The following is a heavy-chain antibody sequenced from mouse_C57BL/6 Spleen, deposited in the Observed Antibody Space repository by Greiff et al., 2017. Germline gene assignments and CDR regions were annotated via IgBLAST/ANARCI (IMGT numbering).Heavy chain of an antibody. V-gene: IGHV1-61*01. CDR3: ARWGVYFDV. Sequence: QVQLQQPGAELVRPGSSVKLSCKASGYTFTSYWMDWVKQRPGQGLEWIGNIYPSDSETHYNQKFKDKATLTVDKSSSTAYIQRSSLTSEDAAVYCCARWGVYFDVWGTGTTVTVSS. CDR2: IYPSDSET. J-gene: IGHJ1*03. CDR1: GYTFTSYW.